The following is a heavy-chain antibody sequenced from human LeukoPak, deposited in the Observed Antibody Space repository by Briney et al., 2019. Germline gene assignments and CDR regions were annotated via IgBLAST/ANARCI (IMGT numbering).Heavy chain of an antibody. D-gene: IGHD3-10*01. CDR3: ARDSVLLWFGELGF. Sequence: QTGGSLRLSCAASGFTFSSYAMHWVRQAPGKGLEWVAVISYDGSNKYYADSVKGRFTISRDNSKNTLYLQMNSLRAEDTAVYYCARDSVLLWFGELGFWGQGTLVTVSS. CDR1: GFTFSSYA. V-gene: IGHV3-30-3*01. CDR2: ISYDGSNK. J-gene: IGHJ4*02.